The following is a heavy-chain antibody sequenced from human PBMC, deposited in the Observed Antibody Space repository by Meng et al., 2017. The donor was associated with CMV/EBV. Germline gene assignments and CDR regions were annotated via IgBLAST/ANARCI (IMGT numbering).Heavy chain of an antibody. CDR2: ISAYNGNT. Sequence: ASVKVSCKASGYTFTSYGISWVRQAPGQGLEWMGWISAYNGNTNYAQKLQGRVTMITDTSTSTAYMELRSLRSDDTAVYYCARAPDGIPSIFGVVMGDYGMDVWGQGTTVTVSS. CDR3: ARAPDGIPSIFGVVMGDYGMDV. CDR1: GYTFTSYG. V-gene: IGHV1-18*01. J-gene: IGHJ6*02. D-gene: IGHD3-3*01.